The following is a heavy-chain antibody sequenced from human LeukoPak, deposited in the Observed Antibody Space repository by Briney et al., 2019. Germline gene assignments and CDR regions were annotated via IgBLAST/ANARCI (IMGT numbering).Heavy chain of an antibody. CDR2: IYYSGST. V-gene: IGHV4-59*01. Sequence: SETLSLTCTVSGAXISNYYCNWLRQSPGKGLEWIGYIYYSGSTKYNPSLKSRVTMSLDTSKKQFSLRLTSVTAADTAVYYCARGFDSKSTYFDYWGQGTLVTVSS. D-gene: IGHD5-12*01. CDR3: ARGFDSKSTYFDY. J-gene: IGHJ4*02. CDR1: GAXISNYY.